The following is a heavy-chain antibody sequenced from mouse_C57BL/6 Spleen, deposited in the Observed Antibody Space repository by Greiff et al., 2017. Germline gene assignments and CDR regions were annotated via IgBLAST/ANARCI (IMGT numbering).Heavy chain of an antibody. CDR2: IYPGGGYT. CDR3: ARKDYDGYSY. J-gene: IGHJ2*01. V-gene: IGHV1-63*01. CDR1: GYTFTNYW. Sequence: QVQLQQSGAELVRPGTSVKMSCKASGYTFTNYWIGWAKQRPGHGLEWIGDIYPGGGYTNYNEKFKGKATLTADKSSSTAYMQFSSLTSEDSAIYYCARKDYDGYSYWGQGTTLTVSS. D-gene: IGHD2-3*01.